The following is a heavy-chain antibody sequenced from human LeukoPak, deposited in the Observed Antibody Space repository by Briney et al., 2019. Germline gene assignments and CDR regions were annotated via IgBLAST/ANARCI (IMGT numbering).Heavy chain of an antibody. D-gene: IGHD1-26*01. Sequence: SETLSLTCAVYGGSFSGYYWSWIRQPPGKGLEWIGEINHSGSTNYNPSLKSRVTISVDTSKNQFSLKLSSVTAADTAVYYCARGVIPPTTPWFDPWGQGTLVTVSS. CDR1: GGSFSGYY. CDR2: INHSGST. CDR3: ARGVIPPTTPWFDP. V-gene: IGHV4-34*01. J-gene: IGHJ5*02.